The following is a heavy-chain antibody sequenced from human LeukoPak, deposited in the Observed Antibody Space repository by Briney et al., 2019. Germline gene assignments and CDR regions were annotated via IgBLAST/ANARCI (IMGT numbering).Heavy chain of an antibody. D-gene: IGHD4-17*01. J-gene: IGHJ4*02. CDR3: ARETGGTVGSTDFDY. V-gene: IGHV3-30-3*01. Sequence: GGSLRLSCAASGFTFSSYAMHWVRQAPGKGLEWVAGISYDGSNKYYTDSVKGRFTISRDNSKNTLYLQMNSLRGEDTALYYCARETGGTVGSTDFDYWGQGTLVTVSS. CDR2: ISYDGSNK. CDR1: GFTFSSYA.